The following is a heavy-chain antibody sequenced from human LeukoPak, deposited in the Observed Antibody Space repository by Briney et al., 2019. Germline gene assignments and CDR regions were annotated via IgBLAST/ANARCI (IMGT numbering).Heavy chain of an antibody. CDR2: INWNGGST. CDR1: GFTFDDYG. D-gene: IGHD3-22*01. CDR3: ARVLRDYYDSSGYYNRFDP. Sequence: GGSLRLSCAASGFTFDDYGMSWVRQAPGKGLEWVSGINWNGGSTGYADSVKGRFTISRDNAKNSLYLQMNSLRAEDTALYYCARVLRDYYDSSGYYNRFDPWGQGTLVTVSS. V-gene: IGHV3-20*04. J-gene: IGHJ5*02.